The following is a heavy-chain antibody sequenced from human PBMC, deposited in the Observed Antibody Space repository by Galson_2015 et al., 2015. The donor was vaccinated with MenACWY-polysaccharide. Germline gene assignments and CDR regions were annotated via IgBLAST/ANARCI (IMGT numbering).Heavy chain of an antibody. CDR1: GFTFSGYT. D-gene: IGHD5/OR15-5a*01. J-gene: IGHJ4*02. CDR2: VSGSGATK. Sequence: SLRLSCAASGFTFSGYTMSWVRQAPGKGMEWVSGVSGSGATKYYADSVKGRFTVSRDNSKNTLYLQMDSLTAADTAVYVCANPGLSTRRTSDVDYWGQGTLVTVSS. CDR3: ANPGLSTRRTSDVDY. V-gene: IGHV3-23*01.